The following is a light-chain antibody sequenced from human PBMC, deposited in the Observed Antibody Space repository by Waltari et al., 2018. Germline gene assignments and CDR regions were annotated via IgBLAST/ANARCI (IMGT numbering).Light chain of an antibody. J-gene: IGKJ2*01. Sequence: DLQLTQSPPPLASSVGGRVTITCRASQSITRWLAWYQQKPGRAPKLLIYDASNLVTGVPSRFSGTGSGTVFTLTISSLEPDDFATYYCQQCVGYPYTFGQGTKVETK. CDR3: QQCVGYPYT. CDR2: DAS. CDR1: QSITRW. V-gene: IGKV1-5*03.